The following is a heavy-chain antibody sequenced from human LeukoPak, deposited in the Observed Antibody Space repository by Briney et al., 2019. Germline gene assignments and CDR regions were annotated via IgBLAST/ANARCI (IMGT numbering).Heavy chain of an antibody. CDR1: GGSVSSGNYY. Sequence: SETLSLTCTVSGGSVSSGNYYWSWVRQPAGKGLEWIGRIYTSGSLNYNPSLTSRVTISVDTSKNQFSLNLNSVTAADTAVYYCARGSRWELLAPGLFDYWGQGTLVTVSS. J-gene: IGHJ4*02. CDR2: IYTSGSL. CDR3: ARGSRWELLAPGLFDY. V-gene: IGHV4-61*10. D-gene: IGHD1-26*01.